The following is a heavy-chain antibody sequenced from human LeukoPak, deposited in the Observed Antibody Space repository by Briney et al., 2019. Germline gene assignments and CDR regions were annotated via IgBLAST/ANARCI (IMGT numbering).Heavy chain of an antibody. CDR2: IIPIFGTA. D-gene: IGHD3-9*01. CDR1: GGTFSSYA. CDR3: AREYYDILTAYYNDY. V-gene: IGHV1-69*13. Sequence: SVKVSCKASGGTFSSYAISWVRQAPGQGLEWMGGIIPIFGTANYAQKFQGRVTITADESTSTAYMELSSLRSEDTAVYYCAREYYDILTAYYNDYWGQGTLVTVSS. J-gene: IGHJ4*02.